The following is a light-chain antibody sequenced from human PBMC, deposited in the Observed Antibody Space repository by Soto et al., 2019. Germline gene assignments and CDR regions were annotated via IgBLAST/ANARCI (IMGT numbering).Light chain of an antibody. J-gene: IGKJ2*01. CDR1: ERVSSNF. Sequence: EIVLTQSPGTLSLFPGGRATLSCRATERVSSNFLAWYQQNVGQPPRLLIYRATTRATGIPDRFSGSGSETEFTLNISRLEPEASAVYYCHQYGGSPFTFGQGTVLEIK. CDR3: HQYGGSPFT. CDR2: RAT. V-gene: IGKV3-20*01.